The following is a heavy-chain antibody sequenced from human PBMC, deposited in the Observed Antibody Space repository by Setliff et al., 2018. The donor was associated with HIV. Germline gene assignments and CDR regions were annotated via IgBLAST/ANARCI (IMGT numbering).Heavy chain of an antibody. J-gene: IGHJ6*03. D-gene: IGHD2-15*01. Sequence: SETLSLTCAVYGESFSGYYWSWIRQSPGKGLEWIGEMNDSGSTNYNPSLKSRVTISVDTSKNQFSLKLSSVTAADTAVYNCARVPRSGGSWPYYYYYMDVWGKGTTVTVS. CDR3: ARVPRSGGSWPYYYYYMDV. CDR2: MNDSGST. CDR1: GESFSGYY. V-gene: IGHV4-34*01.